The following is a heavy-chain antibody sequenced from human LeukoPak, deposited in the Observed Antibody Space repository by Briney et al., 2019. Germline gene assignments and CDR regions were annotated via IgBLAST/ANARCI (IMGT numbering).Heavy chain of an antibody. CDR3: ASLGYCSGGSCPDY. CDR2: IYTGGNT. Sequence: PSETLSLTCTGSGDSITNGIFHWSWIRQPAGKELEWIGRIYTGGNTAYNPSLNSRVTISLDTSNNQLSLKLTSVTAADTAVYYCASLGYCSGGSCPDYWGQGTLVTVSS. D-gene: IGHD2-15*01. J-gene: IGHJ4*02. V-gene: IGHV4-61*02. CDR1: GDSITNGIFH.